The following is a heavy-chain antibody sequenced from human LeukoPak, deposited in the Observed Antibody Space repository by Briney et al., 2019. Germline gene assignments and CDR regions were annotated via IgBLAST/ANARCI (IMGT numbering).Heavy chain of an antibody. CDR3: ATNLKY. V-gene: IGHV3-21*01. Sequence: PGESLRLSCAASGFTFSSYSMNWVRQAPGKGLEGVSCITSSGYIYYADSVKGRFTISRDNAKNSLYLQMSSLRAEDTAVYYCATNLKYWGQGTLVTVSS. J-gene: IGHJ4*02. D-gene: IGHD2-8*01. CDR2: ITSSGYI. CDR1: GFTFSSYS.